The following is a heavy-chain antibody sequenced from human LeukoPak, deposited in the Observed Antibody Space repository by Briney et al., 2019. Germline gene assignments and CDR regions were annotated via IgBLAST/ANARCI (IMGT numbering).Heavy chain of an antibody. D-gene: IGHD3-22*01. CDR2: IWYDGSNK. Sequence: PGGSLRLSCAASGFTLSSYEMNWVRQAPGKGLEWVAVIWYDGSNKYYADSVKGRFTISRDNSKNTLYLQMNSLRAEDTAVYYSSKVNPHPYDSSGHPDYLGQGTLGTVSS. CDR3: SKVNPHPYDSSGHPDY. CDR1: GFTLSSYE. J-gene: IGHJ4*02. V-gene: IGHV3-33*08.